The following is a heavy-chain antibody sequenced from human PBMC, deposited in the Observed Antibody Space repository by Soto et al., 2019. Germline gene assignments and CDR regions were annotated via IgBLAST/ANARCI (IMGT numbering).Heavy chain of an antibody. V-gene: IGHV3-30*18. D-gene: IGHD2-15*01. CDR1: GFTFSSYG. CDR2: ISYDGSNK. CDR3: AKDRRKVVVAVPFDY. J-gene: IGHJ4*02. Sequence: QVQLVESGGGVVEPGRSLRLSGAASGFTFSSYGMHWVREAPGKGLERVAVISYDGSNKYYADYVKGRFTISRDNSKNTLYLQMTSLRAEDTAVYYCAKDRRKVVVAVPFDYWGQGTMVTVSS.